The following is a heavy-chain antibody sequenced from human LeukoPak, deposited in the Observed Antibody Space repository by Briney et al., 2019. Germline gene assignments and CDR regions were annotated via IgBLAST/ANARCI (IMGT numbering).Heavy chain of an antibody. Sequence: GASVNVSCKASGGTFSSYAISWVRQAPGQGLEWMGIINPSGGSTSYAQKFQGRVTMTRDTSTSTVYMELSSLRSEDTAVYYCARVYSRTWFDPWGQGTLVTVSS. CDR3: ARVYSRTWFDP. V-gene: IGHV1-46*01. D-gene: IGHD4-11*01. CDR1: GGTFSSYA. J-gene: IGHJ5*02. CDR2: INPSGGST.